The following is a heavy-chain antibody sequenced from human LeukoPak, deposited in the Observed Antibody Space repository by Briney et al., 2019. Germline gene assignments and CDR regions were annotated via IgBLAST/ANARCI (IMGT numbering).Heavy chain of an antibody. D-gene: IGHD5-24*01. Sequence: PGGSLRLSCAASGFTFSSYGMSWVRQAPGKGLEWVSAISGSGGSTYYADSVKGRFTISRDNSKNTLYLQMNSLRAEDTAVYYCARDRGRDGYNYGGYFQHWGQGTLVTVSS. J-gene: IGHJ1*01. CDR1: GFTFSSYG. CDR2: ISGSGGST. CDR3: ARDRGRDGYNYGGYFQH. V-gene: IGHV3-23*01.